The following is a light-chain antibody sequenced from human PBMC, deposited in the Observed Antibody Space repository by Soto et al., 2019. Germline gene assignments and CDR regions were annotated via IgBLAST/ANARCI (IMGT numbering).Light chain of an antibody. CDR3: MQSTHWPPT. CDR2: LTS. Sequence: EVVMTQSPLSLPVPFGRWASFSSRRSQSTENSEGYTYINWFHQRPGHSPRGLFGLTSRRDSGVPDRFSGSGSGTDFTLTISRVEAEDVGIYYCMQSTHWPPTFGRGTTVEIK. J-gene: IGKJ1*01. CDR1: QSTENSEGYTY. V-gene: IGKV2-30*01.